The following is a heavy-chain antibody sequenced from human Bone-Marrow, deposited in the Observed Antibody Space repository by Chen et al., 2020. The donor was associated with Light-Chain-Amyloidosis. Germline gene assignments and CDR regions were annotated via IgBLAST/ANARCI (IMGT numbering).Heavy chain of an antibody. D-gene: IGHD3-9*01. V-gene: IGHV3-23*04. CDR1: GFAFSSYV. CDR3: AKDISYDDILPGYPADAFDI. Sequence: EVQLVESGGGLLQRGGSLRLSCAASGFAFSSYVMSWVRQAPGKGLGGVSTISGGGGSRYYGDSVKGRFTISRDNSKNALFLQMNGRRAEDTAVYYCAKDISYDDILPGYPADAFDIWGQGTMVTVSS. J-gene: IGHJ3*02. CDR2: ISGGGGSR.